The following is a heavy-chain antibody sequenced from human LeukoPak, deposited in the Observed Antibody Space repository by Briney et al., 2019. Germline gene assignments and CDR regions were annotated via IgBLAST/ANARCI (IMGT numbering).Heavy chain of an antibody. CDR2: IKQDGSEK. CDR3: ARDQIRYSGSSPLDY. D-gene: IGHD1-26*01. CDR1: GFTFSSYW. V-gene: IGHV3-7*01. Sequence: GGSLRLSCAASGFTFSSYWMGWVRQAPGKGLEWVANIKQDGSEKYYVDSVKGRFTISRDNAKNSLYLQMNSLRAEDTAVYYCARDQIRYSGSSPLDYWGQGTLVTVSS. J-gene: IGHJ4*02.